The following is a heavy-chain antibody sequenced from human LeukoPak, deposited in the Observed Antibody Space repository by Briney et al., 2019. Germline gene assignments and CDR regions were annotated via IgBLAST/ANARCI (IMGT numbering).Heavy chain of an antibody. Sequence: ASVKVSCKASGFTFSNSAVQWARQARGQRLEWIGWIVVGSGNTNYAQKFQERVTITRDMSTSTAYMELSSLRSDDTAVYYCTSDPTFYSGRYCFDYWGQGTLVTVSS. CDR2: IVVGSGNT. V-gene: IGHV1-58*01. CDR3: TSDPTFYSGRYCFDY. D-gene: IGHD1-26*01. CDR1: GFTFSNSA. J-gene: IGHJ4*02.